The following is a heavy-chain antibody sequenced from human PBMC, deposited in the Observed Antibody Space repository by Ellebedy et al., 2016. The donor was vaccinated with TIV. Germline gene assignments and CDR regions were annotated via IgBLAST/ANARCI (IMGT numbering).Heavy chain of an antibody. Sequence: AASVKVSCKASGYTFSSFFMHWARQAPGQGLEWMGIINPSVGSTTYAQNLQGRFTMTRDTSTTTVYMELSSLRSEDTAVYSCARARSSGWLHTPDYWGQGTLVIVSS. D-gene: IGHD6-19*01. CDR1: GYTFSSFF. CDR2: INPSVGST. CDR3: ARARSSGWLHTPDY. V-gene: IGHV1-46*04. J-gene: IGHJ4*02.